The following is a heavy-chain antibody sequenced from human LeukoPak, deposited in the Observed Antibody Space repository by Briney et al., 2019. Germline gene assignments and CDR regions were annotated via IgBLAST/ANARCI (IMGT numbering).Heavy chain of an antibody. J-gene: IGHJ4*02. D-gene: IGHD3-22*01. Sequence: GGSLRLSCAASGFTFSSYAMHWVRQAPGKGLEWVAVISYDGSNKYYADSVKGRFTISRDNSKNTLYLQMNSLRAEDTAVYYCASPKGYSLFDYWGQGTLVTVSS. CDR2: ISYDGSNK. CDR1: GFTFSSYA. CDR3: ASPKGYSLFDY. V-gene: IGHV3-30-3*01.